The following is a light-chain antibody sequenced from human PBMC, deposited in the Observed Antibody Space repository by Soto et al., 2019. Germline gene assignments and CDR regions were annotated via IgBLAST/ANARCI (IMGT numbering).Light chain of an antibody. J-gene: IGLJ3*02. CDR2: EDT. V-gene: IGLV2-23*01. CDR1: SSDVGSYNL. CDR3: CSSAGSSSWV. Sequence: QSALTKPASVSGSPGQSITISCTGSSSDVGSYNLVSWYQQHPGKAPKLIIYEDTKRPSGLNNRFSGAKSGNTASLTISGLQAEDEADYYCCSSAGSSSWVFGGGTKLTVL.